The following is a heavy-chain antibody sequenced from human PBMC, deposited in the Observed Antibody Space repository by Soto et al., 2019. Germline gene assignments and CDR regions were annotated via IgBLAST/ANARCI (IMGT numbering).Heavy chain of an antibody. CDR1: CGSISGSY. CDR3: ARSVAVPGAHIDY. J-gene: IGHJ4*02. D-gene: IGHD6-19*01. CDR2: VYYTGST. Sequence: PSETLSLTCRVSCGSISGSYWSWIRQSPGKGLEWLGYVYYTGSTNYSPSLRSRVSISVDTSKNEFSLRLSSVTAADTAVYFCARSVAVPGAHIDYWGQGTQVTAPQ. V-gene: IGHV4-59*01.